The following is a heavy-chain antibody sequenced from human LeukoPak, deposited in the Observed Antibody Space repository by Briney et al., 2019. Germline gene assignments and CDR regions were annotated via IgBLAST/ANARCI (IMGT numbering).Heavy chain of an antibody. Sequence: PSETLSLTCAVSGYSISSGYYWGWIRQPPGNGLEWIGSIYHSGSTYYNPSLKSRVTISVDTSKNQFSLKLSSVTAADAAVYYCARRPSYYDFWSGYLRDYYYYMDVWGKGTTVTVSS. CDR1: GYSISSGYY. D-gene: IGHD3-3*01. J-gene: IGHJ6*03. V-gene: IGHV4-38-2*01. CDR3: ARRPSYYDFWSGYLRDYYYYMDV. CDR2: IYHSGST.